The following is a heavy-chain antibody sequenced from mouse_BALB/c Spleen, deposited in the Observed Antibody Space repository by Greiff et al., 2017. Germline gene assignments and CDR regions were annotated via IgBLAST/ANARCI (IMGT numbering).Heavy chain of an antibody. V-gene: IGHV5-17*02. D-gene: IGHD2-1*01. J-gene: IGHJ1*01. CDR3: ARHRDGNYGDWYFDV. CDR2: ISSGSSTI. Sequence: EVQLVESGGGLVQPGGSRKLSCAASGFTFSSFGMHWVRQAPEKGLEWVAYISSGSSTIYYADTVKGRFTISRDNPKNTLFLQMTSLRSEDTAMYYCARHRDGNYGDWYFDVWGAGTTVTVSS. CDR1: GFTFSSFG.